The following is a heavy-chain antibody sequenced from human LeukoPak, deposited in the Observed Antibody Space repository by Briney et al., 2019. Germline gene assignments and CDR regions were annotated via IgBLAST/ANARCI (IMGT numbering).Heavy chain of an antibody. Sequence: GGSLRLSCAASGFTFRSDWMSWVRQAPGKGLEWVATIKHDLSETHYGDSVKGRFIVSRDNPKNSLFLQMNSLRVEDTALYFCAKWDFFGDYFSFDPRGQGTRVTASS. J-gene: IGHJ5*02. D-gene: IGHD1-26*01. V-gene: IGHV3-7*01. CDR3: AKWDFFGDYFSFDP. CDR1: GFTFRSDW. CDR2: IKHDLSET.